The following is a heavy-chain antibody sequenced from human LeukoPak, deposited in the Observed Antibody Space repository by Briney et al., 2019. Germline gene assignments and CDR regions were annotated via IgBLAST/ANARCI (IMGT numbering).Heavy chain of an antibody. CDR2: ITAYNGNT. CDR1: GYTFPNYG. V-gene: IGHV1-18*04. J-gene: IGHJ4*02. CDR3: ARKLTLDY. D-gene: IGHD1-1*01. Sequence: ASVKVSCKASGYTFPNYGITGLRQAPGQGLEWMGWITAYNGNTNYAQKLQGRVTMTTDTSTSTAYMELRSLRSDDTAVYYCARKLTLDYWGQGTLVTVSS.